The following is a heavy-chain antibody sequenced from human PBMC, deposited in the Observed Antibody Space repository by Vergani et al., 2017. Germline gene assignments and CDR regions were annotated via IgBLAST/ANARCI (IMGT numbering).Heavy chain of an antibody. CDR2: IYHSGST. CDR3: ARVEGELPPDY. V-gene: IGHV4-38-2*01. CDR1: DYSISSGYY. J-gene: IGHJ4*02. D-gene: IGHD2-15*01. Sequence: QVQLQESGPGLVKPSETLSLTCAVSDYSISSGYYWGWIRQPPGKGLEWIGSIYHSGSTYYNPSLKSRVTISVDTSKNQFSLKLSSVTAADTAVYYCARVEGELPPDYWGQGTLVTVSS.